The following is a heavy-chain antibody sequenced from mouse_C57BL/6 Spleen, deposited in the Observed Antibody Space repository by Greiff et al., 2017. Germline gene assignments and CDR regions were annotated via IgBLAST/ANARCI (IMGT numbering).Heavy chain of an antibody. V-gene: IGHV5-17*01. CDR1: GFTFSDYG. D-gene: IGHD1-1*01. CDR3: AFITTVVAEYFDV. CDR2: ISSGSSTI. Sequence: EVKVVESGGGLVKPGGSLKLSCAASGFTFSDYGMHWVRQAPEKGLEWVAYISSGSSTIYYADTVKGRFTISRDNAKNTLFLQMTSLRSEDTAMYYCAFITTVVAEYFDVWGTGTTVTVSS. J-gene: IGHJ1*03.